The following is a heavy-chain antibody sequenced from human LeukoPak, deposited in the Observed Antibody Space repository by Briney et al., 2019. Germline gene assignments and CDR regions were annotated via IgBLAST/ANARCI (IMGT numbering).Heavy chain of an antibody. V-gene: IGHV4-59*01. CDR2: IYYSGST. CDR1: GGAITNYY. CDR3: ARAHSSGWYADY. D-gene: IGHD6-19*01. Sequence: SETLSLTCGVSGGAITNYYWNWIRQAPGKGLEWLGYIYYSGSTYYNPSLKSRVTISVDTSKNQFSLKLNSVTAADTAVYSCARAHSSGWYADYWGQGTLVTVSS. J-gene: IGHJ4*02.